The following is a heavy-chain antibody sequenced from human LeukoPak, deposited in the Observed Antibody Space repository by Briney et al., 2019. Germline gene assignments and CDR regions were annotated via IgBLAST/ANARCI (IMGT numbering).Heavy chain of an antibody. CDR2: IGPDGNT. CDR1: GFTFSSFD. J-gene: IGHJ6*02. D-gene: IGHD2-2*01. V-gene: IGHV3-13*04. Sequence: GGSLRLSCAASGFTFSSFDMHWVRQVTGKGLEWVSGIGPDGNTNYVGSVKGRFTISRENAKNSLHLQMNSLRAGDTAVYYCARGHCSSTTSCPTGDYYYFGMDVWGQGTTVTVSS. CDR3: ARGHCSSTTSCPTGDYYYFGMDV.